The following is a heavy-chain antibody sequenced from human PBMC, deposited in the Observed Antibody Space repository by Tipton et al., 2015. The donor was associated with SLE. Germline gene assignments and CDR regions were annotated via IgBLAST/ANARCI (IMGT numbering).Heavy chain of an antibody. CDR1: GFTFSNFA. D-gene: IGHD1-14*01. CDR3: ASGITATSDY. Sequence: SLRLSCAASGFTFSNFAMNWVRQAPGKGLEWVSALSTSGGGTYYADSVKGRFTISRDNSKNTFSLQMNSLRAEDTAMYYCASGITATSDYWGQGTLITVSS. J-gene: IGHJ4*02. V-gene: IGHV3-23*01. CDR2: LSTSGGGT.